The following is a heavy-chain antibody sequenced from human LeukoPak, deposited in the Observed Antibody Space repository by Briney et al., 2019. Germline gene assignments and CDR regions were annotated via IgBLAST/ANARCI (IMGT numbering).Heavy chain of an antibody. V-gene: IGHV4-34*01. D-gene: IGHD6-13*01. CDR1: GGSFSGYY. CDR3: ATGGAAGTPRYYYSGRDV. J-gene: IGHJ6*02. Sequence: SETLSLTCAVYGGSFSGYYWSWIRQPPGKGLEWIGEINHSGSTNYNPSLKSRVTISVDTSKNQFSLKLSSVTAADTAVYYCATGGAAGTPRYYYSGRDVGGQGPPATVS. CDR2: INHSGST.